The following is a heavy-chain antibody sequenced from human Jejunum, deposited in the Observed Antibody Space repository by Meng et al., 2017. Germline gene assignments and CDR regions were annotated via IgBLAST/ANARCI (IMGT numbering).Heavy chain of an antibody. V-gene: IGHV3-74*01. CDR3: ARDLGWVLFDY. J-gene: IGHJ4*02. D-gene: IGHD3-3*01. CDR1: GFNFGDYQ. CDR2: IVSDGGIT. Sequence: GESLKISCGASGFNFGDYQMHWVRQSPGKGLEWISRIVSDGGITNYADSVKGRFTISRDNAKNTLYLQMNSLGADDTAVYYCARDLGWVLFDYWGQGDLVNGAS.